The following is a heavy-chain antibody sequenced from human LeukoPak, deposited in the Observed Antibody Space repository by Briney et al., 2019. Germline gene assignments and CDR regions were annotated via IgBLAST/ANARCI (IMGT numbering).Heavy chain of an antibody. Sequence: GGSLRLSCAASGFSFDTYAMHWVRQAPGQGLEWVALIWHDGGHKFYSNSVRGQFTISRDNSKNTVYLQMNNLRPDDTAVYYCAREIFGSGSHPDFWGQGTLVTVSS. CDR3: AREIFGSGSHPDF. D-gene: IGHD3-10*01. CDR1: GFSFDTYA. CDR2: IWHDGGHK. V-gene: IGHV3-33*01. J-gene: IGHJ4*02.